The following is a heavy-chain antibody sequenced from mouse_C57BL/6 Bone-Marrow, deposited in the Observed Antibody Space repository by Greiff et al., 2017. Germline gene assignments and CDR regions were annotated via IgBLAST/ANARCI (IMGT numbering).Heavy chain of an antibody. Sequence: QVQLQQPGAELVMPGASVKLSCKASGCTFTSYWMHWVKQRPGQGLEWIGEIDPSDSYTNYNQKFKGKSTLTVDKSSSTAYMQLSSLTSEDSAVYYCARSRDVGFAYWGQGTLVTVSA. CDR3: ARSRDVGFAY. CDR2: IDPSDSYT. D-gene: IGHD3-3*01. V-gene: IGHV1-69*01. CDR1: GCTFTSYW. J-gene: IGHJ3*01.